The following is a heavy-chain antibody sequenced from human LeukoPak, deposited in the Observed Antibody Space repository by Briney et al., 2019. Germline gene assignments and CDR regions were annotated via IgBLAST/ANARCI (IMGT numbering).Heavy chain of an antibody. CDR1: GGTFSSYA. D-gene: IGHD6-19*01. Sequence: SVKVSCKASGGTFSSYAISWVRQAPGQGRGWMGGAIPILGTANYAQKCQGRVTITTDESTSTAYMELSSLRSEDTAVYYCARGSSSGWFRFDYWGQGTLVTVSS. J-gene: IGHJ4*02. CDR3: ARGSSSGWFRFDY. CDR2: AIPILGTA. V-gene: IGHV1-69*05.